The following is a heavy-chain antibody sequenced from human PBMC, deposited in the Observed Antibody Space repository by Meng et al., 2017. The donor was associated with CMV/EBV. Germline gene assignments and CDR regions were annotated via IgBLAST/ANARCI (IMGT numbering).Heavy chain of an antibody. J-gene: IGHJ5*02. CDR2: INPSGGST. CDR1: GYTLTRYC. CDR3: ARTAQGRNWFDP. Sequence: QGQMGEWGAEGNEPGDTVKVSCKASGYTLTRYCMHWVRQAPGQGLEWMGIINPSGGSTRYAEKFQGRVTMTRDTSTSTVYMELSSLRSEDTAVYYCARTAQGRNWFDPWGQGTLVTVSS. D-gene: IGHD2-21*02. V-gene: IGHV1-46*01.